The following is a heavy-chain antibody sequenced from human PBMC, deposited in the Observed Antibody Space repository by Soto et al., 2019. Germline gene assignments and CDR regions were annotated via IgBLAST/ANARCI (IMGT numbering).Heavy chain of an antibody. CDR2: TYYRSKWYN. D-gene: IGHD6-6*01. J-gene: IGHJ6*03. CDR1: GDSVSSNSAA. Sequence: SQTLSLTCAISGDSVSSNSAAWNWIRQSPSRGLEWLGRTYYRSKWYNDYAVSVKSRITINPDTSKNQFSLQLNSVTPEDTAVYYCARGVEGIAARTNYSYYYMDVWGKGTTVTVSS. V-gene: IGHV6-1*01. CDR3: ARGVEGIAARTNYSYYYMDV.